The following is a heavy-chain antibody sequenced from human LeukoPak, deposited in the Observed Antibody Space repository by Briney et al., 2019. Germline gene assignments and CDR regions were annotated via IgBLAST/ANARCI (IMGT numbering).Heavy chain of an antibody. CDR1: GYMFIDYY. V-gene: IGHV1-2*02. CDR3: ATPLKGVGGRDY. CDR2: MNPNNGDT. J-gene: IGHJ4*02. Sequence: ASVKVSCKASGYMFIDYYIHWVRRAPGQGLEWMGWMNPNNGDTNYAQKFRGRVTMTRDTSISTAYMELSSLSSDDTAMYYCATPLKGVGGRDYWGQGTLVTVSS. D-gene: IGHD1-26*01.